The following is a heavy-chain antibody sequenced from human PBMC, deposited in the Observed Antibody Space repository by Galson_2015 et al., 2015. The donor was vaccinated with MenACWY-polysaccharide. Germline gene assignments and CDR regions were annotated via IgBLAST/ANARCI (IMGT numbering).Heavy chain of an antibody. D-gene: IGHD6-19*01. J-gene: IGHJ6*02. CDR2: ICSDENSI. CDR3: VRGSSGWRGMDV. Sequence: SLRLSCAASGFTFSSYCIHWVRQAPRKGLVWVSRICSDENSITYAGSVKGRFSISRENAENTVYLQMNSLTAEDTALYYCVRGSSGWRGMDVWGQQTTVTVPS. V-gene: IGHV3-74*01. CDR1: GFTFSSYC.